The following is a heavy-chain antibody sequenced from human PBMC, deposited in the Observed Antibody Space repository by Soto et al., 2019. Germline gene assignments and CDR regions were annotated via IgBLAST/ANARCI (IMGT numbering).Heavy chain of an antibody. CDR1: GFTFGSYA. Sequence: EVGLLESGGGLVQPGGSLRLSCAASGFTFGSYAMSWVRQAPGKGLEWVSSMNGGGGSTYYAESVQRRFTISRDNSKNTLYLQMNSLRVEDTAVYYCAKKAEIAVPRYYFDLWGQGTLVTVSS. D-gene: IGHD2-21*01. CDR3: AKKAEIAVPRYYFDL. V-gene: IGHV3-23*01. CDR2: MNGGGGST. J-gene: IGHJ4*02.